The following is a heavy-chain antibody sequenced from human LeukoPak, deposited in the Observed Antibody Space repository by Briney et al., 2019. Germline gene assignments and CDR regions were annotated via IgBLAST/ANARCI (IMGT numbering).Heavy chain of an antibody. D-gene: IGHD3-10*01. CDR1: GGSISSGGYS. Sequence: PSQTLSLTCAVSGGSISSGGYSWSWIRQPPGKGLEWIGYIYYSGSTYYNPSLKSRVTISVDTSKNQFSLKLSSVTAADTAVYYCARHLVRGVIPYYMDVWGKGTTVTVSS. CDR3: ARHLVRGVIPYYMDV. V-gene: IGHV4-30-4*07. CDR2: IYYSGST. J-gene: IGHJ6*03.